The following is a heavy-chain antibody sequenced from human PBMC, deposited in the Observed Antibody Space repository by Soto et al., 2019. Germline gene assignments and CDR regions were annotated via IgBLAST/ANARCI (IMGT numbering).Heavy chain of an antibody. CDR2: IYESGTL. V-gene: IGHV4-31*03. Sequence: QVPLQESGPGLEKPSQTLSLTCTVSSGSINGGRYSWNWIRQHPGKRRAWIGYIYESGTLDYNPCLKSGVIISEDTSKNQFSMSVISVADADTAVYYCARDRGFGMDAWGQGTMVIVSS. J-gene: IGHJ6*02. CDR3: ARDRGFGMDA. CDR1: SGSINGGRYS.